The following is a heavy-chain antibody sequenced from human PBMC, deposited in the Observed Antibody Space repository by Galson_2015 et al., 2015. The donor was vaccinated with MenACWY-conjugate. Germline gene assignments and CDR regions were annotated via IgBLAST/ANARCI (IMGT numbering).Heavy chain of an antibody. D-gene: IGHD3-10*01. CDR1: GYSISSGSF. J-gene: IGHJ4*02. CDR3: ARRVRRLTKPFDS. CDR2: THHSGST. Sequence: SETLSLTCTVSGYSISSGSFWAWIRQTPGKGLEWLGTTHHSGSTYYNPSLETRVTTSLDTSKNQVSLRLKSVTAADSAVYYCARRVRRLTKPFDSWGQGLLVTVSS. V-gene: IGHV4-38-2*02.